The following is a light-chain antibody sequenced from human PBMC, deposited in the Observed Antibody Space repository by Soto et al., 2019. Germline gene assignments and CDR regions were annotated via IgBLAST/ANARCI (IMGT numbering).Light chain of an antibody. Sequence: VLTQSPGTLYLSPGERAILSCRASPGVNTKDLAWYQHKSGQTPRLLIYATSTRGAGVPDRFSGSGSGTDFTLIVGGLQTEDFAMYYCHQSGSSPTFGQGTKVEVK. J-gene: IGKJ1*01. CDR1: PGVNTKD. CDR3: HQSGSSPT. V-gene: IGKV3-20*01. CDR2: ATS.